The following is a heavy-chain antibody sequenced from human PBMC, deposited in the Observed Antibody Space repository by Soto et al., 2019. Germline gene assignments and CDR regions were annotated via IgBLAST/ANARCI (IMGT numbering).Heavy chain of an antibody. CDR1: GGSISSSSYY. CDR2: IYYSGST. Sequence: QQQLQESGPGLVKPSETLSLTCTVSGGSISSSSYYWGWIRQPPGKGLEWIGSIYYSGSTYYNPSLKSRVTISVDTSKNQFSLKLSSVTAADTAVYYCARHLRPCTNGVCYTNYYYGMDVWGQGTTVTVSS. V-gene: IGHV4-39*01. CDR3: ARHLRPCTNGVCYTNYYYGMDV. J-gene: IGHJ6*02. D-gene: IGHD2-8*01.